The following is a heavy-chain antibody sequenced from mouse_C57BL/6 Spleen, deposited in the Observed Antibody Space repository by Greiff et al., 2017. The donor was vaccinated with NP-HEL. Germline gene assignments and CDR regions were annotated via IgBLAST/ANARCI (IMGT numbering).Heavy chain of an antibody. Sequence: QVQLKQSGAELVKPGASVKISCKASGYAFSSYWMNWVKQRPGKGLEWIGQIYPGDGDTNYDGKFKGKATLTADKSSSTAYMQLSSLTSEDSAVYFCARGHYGSSYVPSYAMDYWGQGTSVTVSS. CDR3: ARGHYGSSYVPSYAMDY. J-gene: IGHJ4*01. D-gene: IGHD1-1*01. CDR2: IYPGDGDT. V-gene: IGHV1-80*01. CDR1: GYAFSSYW.